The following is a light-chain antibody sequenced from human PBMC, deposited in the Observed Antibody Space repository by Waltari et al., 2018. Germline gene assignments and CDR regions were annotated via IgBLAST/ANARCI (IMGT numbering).Light chain of an antibody. CDR3: SSYTRSSALV. J-gene: IGLJ2*01. CDR2: NVT. Sequence: QSALTQPASVSGSPGQSIPISCTGPSSHVGGSTYVPWYQRDPGKAPKLMIYNVTVRPSGLSNRFSGSKSGNTASLIISGLQAEDEADYFCSSYTRSSALVFGGGTKLTVL. CDR1: SSHVGGSTY. V-gene: IGLV2-14*03.